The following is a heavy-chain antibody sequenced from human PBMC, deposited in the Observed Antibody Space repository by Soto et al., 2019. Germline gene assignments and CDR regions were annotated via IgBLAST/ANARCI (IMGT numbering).Heavy chain of an antibody. V-gene: IGHV1-46*01. CDR2: INPSGGST. CDR3: ARDDGAGRLYYYYGMDV. Sequence: QVQLVQSGAEVKKPGAAVKVSCKASGYTFTSYYMHRVRQAPGQGLEWMGIINPSGGSTSYAQKFQGRVTMTRDTSTSTVYMELSSLRSEDTAVYYSARDDGAGRLYYYYGMDVWGQGTTVTVSS. D-gene: IGHD3-10*01. CDR1: GYTFTSYY. J-gene: IGHJ6*02.